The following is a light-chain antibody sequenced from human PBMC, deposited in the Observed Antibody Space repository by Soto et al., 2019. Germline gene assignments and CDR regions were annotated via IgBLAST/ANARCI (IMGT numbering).Light chain of an antibody. CDR3: QQYGSSPTT. CDR2: GAS. Sequence: EIVLTQSPGTLSLSPGERATLSCRASQSVSSSYLAWYQQEPGQAPRFLIYGASTRATGIPDRFSGSGSGTDFTLTIGRLEPEDFAVYYCQQYGSSPTTFGQGTKVDIK. J-gene: IGKJ1*01. CDR1: QSVSSSY. V-gene: IGKV3-20*01.